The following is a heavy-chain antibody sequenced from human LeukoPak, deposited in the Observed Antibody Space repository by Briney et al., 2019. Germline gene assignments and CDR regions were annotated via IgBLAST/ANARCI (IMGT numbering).Heavy chain of an antibody. V-gene: IGHV4-59*01. D-gene: IGHD3-22*01. CDR3: TSYYYDSSGYYNFGY. J-gene: IGHJ4*02. CDR1: GGSISSYY. CDR2: IYYSGST. Sequence: SETLSLTCTVSGGSISSYYWSWIRQPPGKGLEWIGYIYYSGSTNYNPSLKSRVTISVDTSKNQFSLKLSSVTAADTAVYYCTSYYYDSSGYYNFGYWGQGTLVTVSS.